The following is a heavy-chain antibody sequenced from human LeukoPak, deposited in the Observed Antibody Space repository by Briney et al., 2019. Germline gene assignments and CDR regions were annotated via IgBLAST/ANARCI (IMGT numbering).Heavy chain of an antibody. V-gene: IGHV3-23*01. J-gene: IGHJ4*02. Sequence: WGSLRLSCAASGFTFSSYAMSWVRQAPGKGLEWVSAISGSGGSTYYADSVKGRFTISRDNSKNTLYLQMNSLRAEDTAVYYCAKVSGNCSSTSCYLDFFDYWGQGTLVTVSS. D-gene: IGHD2-2*01. CDR3: AKVSGNCSSTSCYLDFFDY. CDR1: GFTFSSYA. CDR2: ISGSGGST.